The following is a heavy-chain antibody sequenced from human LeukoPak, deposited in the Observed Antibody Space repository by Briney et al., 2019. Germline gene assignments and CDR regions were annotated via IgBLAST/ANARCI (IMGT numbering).Heavy chain of an antibody. CDR1: GLTFSTSP. Sequence: GGSLRLSCAASGLTFSTSPMDWVRQAPGKGLEWVSTSGTTGDTYYADSVKGRFTISRDNSKNTLYLQMNSLRAEDTAVYYCAKDVAVVVPAATDYWGQGTLVTVSS. CDR3: AKDVAVVVPAATDY. V-gene: IGHV3-23*01. CDR2: TSGTTGDT. J-gene: IGHJ4*02. D-gene: IGHD2-2*01.